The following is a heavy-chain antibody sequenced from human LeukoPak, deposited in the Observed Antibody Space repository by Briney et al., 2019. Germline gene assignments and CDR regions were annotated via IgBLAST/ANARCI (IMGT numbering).Heavy chain of an antibody. D-gene: IGHD2-2*01. CDR1: GFTFSSYS. Sequence: GGSLRLSCAASGFTFSSYSMNWVRQAPGKGLEWVSSISSSSSYIYYADSVKGRFTISRDNAKNSLYLQMNSLRAEDTAVYYCARDSCSSTSCYWGRFDYWGQGTLATVSS. CDR2: ISSSSSYI. V-gene: IGHV3-21*01. J-gene: IGHJ4*02. CDR3: ARDSCSSTSCYWGRFDY.